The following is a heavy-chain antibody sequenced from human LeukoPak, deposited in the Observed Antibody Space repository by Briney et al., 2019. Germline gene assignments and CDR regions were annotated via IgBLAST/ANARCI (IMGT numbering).Heavy chain of an antibody. Sequence: GASVKVSCKASGYTFTGYYMHWVRQAPGQGLEWMGWINPNSGGTNYAQKFQGRVTMTRDTSLSTAYMELSRLRSDDTAVYYCARDPWYYDSSGYYYGYNWFDPWGQGTLVTVSS. CDR1: GYTFTGYY. D-gene: IGHD3-22*01. CDR2: INPNSGGT. J-gene: IGHJ5*02. V-gene: IGHV1-2*02. CDR3: ARDPWYYDSSGYYYGYNWFDP.